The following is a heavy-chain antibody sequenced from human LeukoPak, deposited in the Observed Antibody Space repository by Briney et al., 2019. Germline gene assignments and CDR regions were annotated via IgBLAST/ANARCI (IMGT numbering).Heavy chain of an antibody. CDR3: ARGDTAMACDY. Sequence: ASVKVSCKASGYTFTGYYMHWVRQAPGQGLEWMGWINPNSGGTNYAQKFQGWVTMTRDTSISTAYMELSSLRSEDTAVYYCARGDTAMACDYWGQGTLVTVSS. CDR1: GYTFTGYY. J-gene: IGHJ4*02. CDR2: INPNSGGT. D-gene: IGHD5-18*01. V-gene: IGHV1-2*04.